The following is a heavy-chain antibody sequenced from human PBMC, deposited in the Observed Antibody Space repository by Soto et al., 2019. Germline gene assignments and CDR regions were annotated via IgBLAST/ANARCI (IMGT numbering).Heavy chain of an antibody. V-gene: IGHV3-23*01. CDR2: VTRGGSA. J-gene: IGHJ6*02. CDR1: GFTFSDSW. CDR3: AKDDCSICNGPAYNFDMDV. Sequence: GGSLRLSCTTSGFTFSDSWMSWVRQIPGKGLEWVSGVTRGGSAYYADSVKGRFTISRDNSKNTVFLQMNSLRAEDTAIYYCAKDDCSICNGPAYNFDMDVWGQGTTVTVSS. D-gene: IGHD2-15*01.